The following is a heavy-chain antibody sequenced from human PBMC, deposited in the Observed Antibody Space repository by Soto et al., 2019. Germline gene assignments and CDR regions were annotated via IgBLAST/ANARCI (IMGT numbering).Heavy chain of an antibody. Sequence: EVRLMESGGGLVQPGGSLRLSCAASGFIVSSNYMTWVRQAPGKGLEWVSLLYSGGATHYAASVKGRFTISSYSSQNTLFLQMNSLRTEDAATYYCVRGRYGSEIHWGQGTKVTVSS. V-gene: IGHV3-53*04. CDR1: GFIVSSNY. CDR3: VRGRYGSEIH. CDR2: LYSGGAT. D-gene: IGHD3-10*01. J-gene: IGHJ4*02.